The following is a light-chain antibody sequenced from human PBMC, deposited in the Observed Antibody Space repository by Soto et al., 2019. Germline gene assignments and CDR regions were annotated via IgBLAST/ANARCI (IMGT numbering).Light chain of an antibody. Sequence: QSVLTQPPSASGTPGQRVIISCSGSSSNIGSTSVHWFQQFPGTAPQLLIYRDYRRPSGVPDRFSGSKSGTAASLAISGLRSEDEADYYCATCDDSLSGWVFGGGTKLTVL. CDR3: ATCDDSLSGWV. CDR2: RDY. CDR1: SSNIGSTS. J-gene: IGLJ3*02. V-gene: IGLV1-47*01.